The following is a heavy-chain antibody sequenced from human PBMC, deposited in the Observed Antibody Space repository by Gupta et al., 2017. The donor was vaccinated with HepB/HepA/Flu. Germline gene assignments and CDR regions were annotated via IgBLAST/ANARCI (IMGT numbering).Heavy chain of an antibody. CDR1: GRSFSGYY. CDR3: ARGEGGATSFDY. V-gene: IGHV4-34*01. Sequence: QVQLQQWGAGLFKPSETLSLTCAVYGRSFSGYYWSWIRQPPGKGLEWIGEINHSGSTNYNPSLKSRVTISIDTSKNQFSLKLSSVTAADTAVYYCARGEGGATSFDYWGQGTLVTVSS. CDR2: INHSGST. D-gene: IGHD1-26*01. J-gene: IGHJ4*02.